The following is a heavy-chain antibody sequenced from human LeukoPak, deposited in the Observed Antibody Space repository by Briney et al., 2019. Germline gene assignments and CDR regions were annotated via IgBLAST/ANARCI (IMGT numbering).Heavy chain of an antibody. Sequence: KPSETLSLTCTVSGGSISSYYWSWIRQPPGKGLEWIGYIYYSGSTNYNPSLKSRVTISVDTSKNQFSLKLRFVTAADTAVYYCARLVGATPYFDYWGQGTLVTVSS. J-gene: IGHJ4*02. D-gene: IGHD1-26*01. CDR3: ARLVGATPYFDY. CDR2: IYYSGST. CDR1: GGSISSYY. V-gene: IGHV4-59*08.